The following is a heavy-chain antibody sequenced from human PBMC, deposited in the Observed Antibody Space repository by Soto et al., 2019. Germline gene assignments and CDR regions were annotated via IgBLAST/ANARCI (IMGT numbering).Heavy chain of an antibody. V-gene: IGHV1-8*01. CDR3: AKGGPYYDFWSGYEGHYYGMDA. CDR2: MNPNSGNT. CDR1: GYTFTSYD. J-gene: IGHJ6*02. Sequence: ASVKVSCKASGYTFTSYDINWVRQATGRGLEWMGWMNPNSGNTGYAQKFQGRVTMTRNTSISTAYMELSSLRSEDTAVYYFAKGGPYYDFWSGYEGHYYGMDAWGQGTTVSVSS. D-gene: IGHD3-3*01.